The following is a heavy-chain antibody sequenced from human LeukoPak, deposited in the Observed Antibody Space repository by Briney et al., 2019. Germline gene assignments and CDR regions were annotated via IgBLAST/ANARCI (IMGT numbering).Heavy chain of an antibody. V-gene: IGHV4-39*01. CDR1: GGSISSSSYY. CDR2: IYYSGST. CDR3: ARVSGSGSYYRVYYYYMDV. Sequence: SETLSLTCTVSGGSISSSSYYWGWIRQPPGKGLEWIGSIYYSGSTYYNPSLKSRVTISVDTSKNQFSLKLSSVTAADTAVYYCARVSGSGSYYRVYYYYMDVWGKGTTVTVSS. D-gene: IGHD3-10*01. J-gene: IGHJ6*03.